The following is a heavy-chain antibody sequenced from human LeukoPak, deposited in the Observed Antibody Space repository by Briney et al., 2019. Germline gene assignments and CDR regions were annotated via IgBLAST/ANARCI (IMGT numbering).Heavy chain of an antibody. CDR2: IYYSGST. CDR3: ARDSSSGWYMRWFDP. D-gene: IGHD6-19*01. V-gene: IGHV4-39*07. J-gene: IGHJ5*02. Sequence: SETLSLTCTVSGGSISSSSYYWGWIRQPPGKGLEWIGSIYYSGSTYYNPSLKSRVTISVDTSKNQFSLKLSSVTAADTAVYYCARDSSSGWYMRWFDPWGQGTLVTVSS. CDR1: GGSISSSSYY.